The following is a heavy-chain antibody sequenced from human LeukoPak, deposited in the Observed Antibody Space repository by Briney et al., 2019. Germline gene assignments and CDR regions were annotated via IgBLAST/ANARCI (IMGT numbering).Heavy chain of an antibody. CDR1: GGSISSYY. CDR2: IYYSGST. D-gene: IGHD2-8*01. J-gene: IGHJ4*02. CDR3: ARIYCTNGVCSDY. V-gene: IGHV4-59*08. Sequence: SETLSLTCTVSGGSISSYYWSWIRQPPGKGLEWIGYIYYSGSTNYNPSLKSRVTISVDTSKNQFSLKLSSVTAADTAVYYCARIYCTNGVCSDYWGQGTLVTVSS.